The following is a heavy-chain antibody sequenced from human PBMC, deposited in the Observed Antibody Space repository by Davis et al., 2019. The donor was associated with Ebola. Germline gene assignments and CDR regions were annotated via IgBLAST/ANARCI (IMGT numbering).Heavy chain of an antibody. D-gene: IGHD3-22*01. V-gene: IGHV3-74*01. CDR1: GFPFSDYW. Sequence: HTGGSLRLSCATSGFPFSDYWMNWVRRAPGKGLVWVSSINNHGTSADYADSVKGRFTTSRDNAKSTLYLQMDGLRADDTAVYYCARAGFYYESSDYYEYPTWFDPWGQGTLVTVSS. CDR3: ARAGFYYESSDYYEYPTWFDP. J-gene: IGHJ5*02. CDR2: INNHGTSA.